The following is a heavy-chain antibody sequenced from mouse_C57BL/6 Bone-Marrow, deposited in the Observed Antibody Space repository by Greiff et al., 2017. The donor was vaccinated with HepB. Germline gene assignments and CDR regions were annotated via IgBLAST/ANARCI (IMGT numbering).Heavy chain of an antibody. CDR2: INPNNGGT. CDR3: ARCPLIYYYGSSYFDY. V-gene: IGHV1-26*01. CDR1: GYTFTDYY. J-gene: IGHJ2*01. Sequence: EVQLQQSGPELVKPGASVKISCKASGYTFTDYYMNWVKQSHGKSLEWIGDINPNNGGTSYNQKFKGKATLTVDKSSSTAYMELRSLTSEDSAVYYCARCPLIYYYGSSYFDYWGQGTTLTVSS. D-gene: IGHD1-1*01.